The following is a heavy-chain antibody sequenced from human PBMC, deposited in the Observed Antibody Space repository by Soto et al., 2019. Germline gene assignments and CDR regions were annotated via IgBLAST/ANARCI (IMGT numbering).Heavy chain of an antibody. D-gene: IGHD2-15*01. CDR1: GLSFSNVW. Sequence: EVQLVESGGGLVKPGGSLTLSCAASGLSFSNVWMSWVRQAPGKGLEWVGHIKSKSVGGTTDYTAPVKGRFTILRDDSKDTLYLQMTILKTEDAAVYHCSTYSPQTFCDGGRCYSVQTKIQDSGGQGILFTVSS. CDR3: STYSPQTFCDGGRCYSVQTKIQDS. J-gene: IGHJ4*02. CDR2: IKSKSVGGTT. V-gene: IGHV3-15*01.